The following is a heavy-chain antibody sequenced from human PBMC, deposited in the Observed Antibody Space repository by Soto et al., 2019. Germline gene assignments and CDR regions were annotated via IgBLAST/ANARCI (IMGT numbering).Heavy chain of an antibody. CDR3: AKAPYQLPYTNYYYYMYV. D-gene: IGHD2-2*01. CDR2: ISGSGGST. V-gene: IGHV3-23*01. CDR1: GFAFSRYW. J-gene: IGHJ6*03. Sequence: PGGSLRLSCAASGFAFSRYWMSWVRQAPGKGLEWVSAISGSGGSTYYADSVKGRFTISRDNSKNTLYLQMNSLRAEDTAVYYCAKAPYQLPYTNYYYYMYVWSKETTVTVSS.